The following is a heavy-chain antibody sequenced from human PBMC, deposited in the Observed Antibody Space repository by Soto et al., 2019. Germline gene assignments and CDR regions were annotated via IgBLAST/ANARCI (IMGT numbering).Heavy chain of an antibody. CDR3: AKFIAAAGSDY. D-gene: IGHD6-13*01. CDR2: ISYDGSNK. CDR1: GFTFSSYG. V-gene: IGHV3-30*18. Sequence: QVQLVESGGGVVQPGRSLRLSCAASGFTFSSYGMHWVRQAPGKGLEWVAVISYDGSNKYYADSVKGRFTISRDNSKNTLYLQMNSLRAEDTAVYYCAKFIAAAGSDYWGQGTLVTVSS. J-gene: IGHJ4*02.